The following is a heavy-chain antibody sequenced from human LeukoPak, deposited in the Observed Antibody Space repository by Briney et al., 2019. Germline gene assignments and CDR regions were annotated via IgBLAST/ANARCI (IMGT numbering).Heavy chain of an antibody. D-gene: IGHD3-22*01. J-gene: IGHJ4*02. CDR2: LGAGGDT. CDR3: VREGLDYYDRSPAQFDY. Sequence: GSLRLSCAASGFTFSTYDFHWVRQAAGKGLEWVSALGAGGDTYYPGSVRGRFNISRENAKNFLYLQMNRLSAGDTAVYYCVREGLDYYDRSPAQFDYWGQGTLVTVSS. V-gene: IGHV3-13*04. CDR1: GFTFSTYD.